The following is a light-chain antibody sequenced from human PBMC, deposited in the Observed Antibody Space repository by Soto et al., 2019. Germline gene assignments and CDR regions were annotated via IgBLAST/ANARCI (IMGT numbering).Light chain of an antibody. CDR3: VLYMGSGIRV. CDR2: STN. Sequence: QTVVTQEPSFSVSPGGTVTLTCGLGSGSVSTSSYPSWYQQTPGQAPRTLIYSTNTRSSGVPDRFSGSILGNKAALTITGAQADDESDYYCVLYMGSGIRVFGGGTKVTVL. J-gene: IGLJ3*02. V-gene: IGLV8-61*01. CDR1: SGSVSTSSY.